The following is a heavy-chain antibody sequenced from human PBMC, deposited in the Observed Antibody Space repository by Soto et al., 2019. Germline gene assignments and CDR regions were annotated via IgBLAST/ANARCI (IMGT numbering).Heavy chain of an antibody. CDR1: GGPFSSYY. J-gene: IGHJ5*02. D-gene: IGHD3-22*01. CDR2: INQSGST. CDR3: ARRPYYDNSASCPNYFDP. V-gene: IGHV4-34*01. Sequence: SETLSLTCAVHGGPFSSYYWAWIRQPPGKGLEWIGEINQSGSTEYKASLKSRGTISVDTSRKQLSLILNSVTAADTAVYYCARRPYYDNSASCPNYFDPWGPGTLVTVSS.